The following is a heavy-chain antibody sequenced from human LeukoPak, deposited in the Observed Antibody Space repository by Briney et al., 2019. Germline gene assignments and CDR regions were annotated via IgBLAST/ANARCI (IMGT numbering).Heavy chain of an antibody. CDR2: IYPADSDT. Sequence: GASLKISCKGSGYSFTTNWIGWVRQMPGKGLEWMGVIYPADSDTRYSPSFQGQVTISVDKSISTAYLQWSSLKASDTAMYYCASTLYGIASHWGQGTLVTVSS. D-gene: IGHD6-13*01. V-gene: IGHV5-51*01. CDR3: ASTLYGIASH. J-gene: IGHJ4*02. CDR1: GYSFTTNW.